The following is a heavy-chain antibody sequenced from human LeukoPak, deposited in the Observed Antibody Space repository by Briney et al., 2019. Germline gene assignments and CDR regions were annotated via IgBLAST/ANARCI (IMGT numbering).Heavy chain of an antibody. D-gene: IGHD6-13*01. J-gene: IGHJ4*02. CDR2: LHHRGST. CDR1: GYSVRDGYY. V-gene: IGHV4-38-2*02. Sequence: PSETLSLTCTVSGYSVRDGYYWGWIRQPPGKGLEWIGSLHHRGSTYYNPSLKSRVSTSVDTSKNQIFLKLSSVTAADTAVYYCTRDGYLIAGSRFDDWGQGTLVTVTS. CDR3: TRDGYLIAGSRFDD.